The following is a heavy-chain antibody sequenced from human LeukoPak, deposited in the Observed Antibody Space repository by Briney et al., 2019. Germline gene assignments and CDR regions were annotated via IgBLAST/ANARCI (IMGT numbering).Heavy chain of an antibody. Sequence: SETLSLTCNVTGASISSWYWSWIRQPPGKGLEWIGDIYGSGSTNYNPSLKSRVSMSADTSKNQISLNLKFVTAADTAAYYCARQTMLVGYANGLGFNYWGEGTLVTVSS. D-gene: IGHD2-2*01. J-gene: IGHJ4*02. CDR3: ARQTMLVGYANGLGFNY. V-gene: IGHV4-59*01. CDR1: GASISSWY. CDR2: IYGSGST.